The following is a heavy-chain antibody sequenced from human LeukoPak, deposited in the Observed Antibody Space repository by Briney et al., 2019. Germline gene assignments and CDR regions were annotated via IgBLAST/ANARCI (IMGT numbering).Heavy chain of an antibody. CDR1: GFTFSSYS. Sequence: GGSLRLSCAASGFTFSSYSMNWVRQAPGKGLEWVSYISSSGSTIYYADSVKGRFTISRDNAKNSLYLQMNSLRAEDTAVYYCARVSGWYYFDYWGQGTLVTVSS. V-gene: IGHV3-48*04. CDR3: ARVSGWYYFDY. D-gene: IGHD6-19*01. CDR2: ISSSGSTI. J-gene: IGHJ4*02.